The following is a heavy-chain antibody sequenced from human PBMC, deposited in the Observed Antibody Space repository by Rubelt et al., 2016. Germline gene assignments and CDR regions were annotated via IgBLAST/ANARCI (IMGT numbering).Heavy chain of an antibody. J-gene: IGHJ4*02. D-gene: IGHD6-6*01. CDR2: IKQDGSEK. CDR1: GFTFSSYA. Sequence: VQLVESGGGVVQPGRSLRLSCAASGFTFSSYAMHWVRQAPGKGLEWVATIKQDGSEKYYVDSVKGRFTISRDNAKNSLYLQMNSLRAEDTAVYYCTRDLPTYSSSSMFDYWGQGTLVTVSS. CDR3: TRDLPTYSSSSMFDY. V-gene: IGHV3-7*01.